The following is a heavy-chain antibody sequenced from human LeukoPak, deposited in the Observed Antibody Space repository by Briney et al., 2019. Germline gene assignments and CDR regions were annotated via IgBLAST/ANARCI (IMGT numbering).Heavy chain of an antibody. CDR3: AKEGDEFRGYLDV. Sequence: GGSLRLSCAASGFTFSRLGMQWVRQAPGKGLEWVAVIHNDGTQGQYGDSVKGRFTISKDNSRSTLYLQMNNLRDDDTAVYYCAKEGDEFRGYLDVWGKGTTVTVSS. CDR1: GFTFSRLG. D-gene: IGHD2-21*02. J-gene: IGHJ6*03. CDR2: IHNDGTQG. V-gene: IGHV3-30*02.